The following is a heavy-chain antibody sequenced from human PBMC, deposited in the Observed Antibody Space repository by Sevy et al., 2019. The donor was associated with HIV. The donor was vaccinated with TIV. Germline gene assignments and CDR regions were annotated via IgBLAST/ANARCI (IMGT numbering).Heavy chain of an antibody. CDR1: GYTFTSYT. V-gene: IGHV1-18*01. CDR3: ARDTREKSFDY. J-gene: IGHJ4*02. Sequence: ASVKVSCKAFGYTFTSYTISWVRQAPGQGLEWMGWINTYNGNTNRAHKVQGRVTLTTDTTSTDYLELRSLRYDDTAVYYCARDTREKSFDYWGQGTVVTVSS. CDR2: INTYNGNT.